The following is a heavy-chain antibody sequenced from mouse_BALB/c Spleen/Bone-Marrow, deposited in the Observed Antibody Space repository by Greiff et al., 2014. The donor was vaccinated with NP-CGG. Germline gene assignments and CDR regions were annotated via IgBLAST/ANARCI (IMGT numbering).Heavy chain of an antibody. CDR1: GFNIKDTY. CDR2: IDPANGNT. V-gene: IGHV14-3*02. CDR3: ASYYRYSFDY. D-gene: IGHD2-14*01. J-gene: IGHJ2*01. Sequence: VQLKQSGVELVKPGASVKLSCTGSGFNIKDTYMHWVKQRPEQGLEWIGRIDPANGNTKYDPKFQGKATITADTSSNTAYLQLSSLTSEDTAVYYCASYYRYSFDYWGQGTTLTVSS.